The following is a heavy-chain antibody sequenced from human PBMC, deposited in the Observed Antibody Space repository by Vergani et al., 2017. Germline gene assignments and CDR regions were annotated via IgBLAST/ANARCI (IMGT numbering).Heavy chain of an antibody. D-gene: IGHD6-13*01. J-gene: IGHJ4*02. CDR1: GYSFTSYW. V-gene: IGHV5-51*01. CDR2: IYPGDSDT. Sequence: EVQLVQSGAEVKKPGESLKISCKGSGYSFTSYWIGWVRQMPGKGLEWMGIIYPGDSDTRYSPSFQGQVTISADKSISTAYLQWSSLKASDTAMYYSARHAVAAAGFQRYSPPSPDYWGQGTLVTVSA. CDR3: ARHAVAAAGFQRYSPPSPDY.